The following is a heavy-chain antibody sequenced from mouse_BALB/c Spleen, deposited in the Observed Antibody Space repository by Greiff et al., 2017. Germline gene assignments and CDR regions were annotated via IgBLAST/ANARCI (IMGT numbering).Heavy chain of an antibody. CDR3: ARDSGYYGSFDY. CDR2: IRNKANGYTT. J-gene: IGHJ2*01. Sequence: EVQRVESGGGLVQPGGSLRLSCATSGFTFTDYYMSWVRQPPGKALEWLGFIRNKANGYTTEYSASVKGRFTISRDNSQSILYLQMNTLRAEDSATYYCARDSGYYGSFDYWGQGTTLTVSS. CDR1: GFTFTDYY. V-gene: IGHV7-3*02. D-gene: IGHD1-1*01.